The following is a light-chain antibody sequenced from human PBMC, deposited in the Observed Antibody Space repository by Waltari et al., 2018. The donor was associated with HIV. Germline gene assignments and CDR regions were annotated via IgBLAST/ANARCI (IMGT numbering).Light chain of an antibody. V-gene: IGLV4-69*01. CDR1: SGHRSYA. CDR3: QTWATGIQV. J-gene: IGLJ2*01. Sequence: QLVLTQSPSASASLGASVKLTCTLSSGHRSYAIAWHQQQPEKGPRYLMKLDSDGSHSKGDGIPDRFSGSSSGAERYLIISSLQSEDEADYYCQTWATGIQVFGGGTKLTVL. CDR2: LDSDGSH.